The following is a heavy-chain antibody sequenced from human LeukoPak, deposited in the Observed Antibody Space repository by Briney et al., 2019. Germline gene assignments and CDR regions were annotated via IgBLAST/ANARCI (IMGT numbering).Heavy chain of an antibody. CDR2: TSWNSGTI. V-gene: IGHV3-9*03. D-gene: IGHD6-19*01. Sequence: GGSLRLSCAASGFTFDDYAMHWVRQAPGKGLEWVAGTSWNSGTIAYGDSVKGRFTISRDNAKDSPWLQMNSLRAEDMALYYCAKDSRPRFDTSGWYSFDYWGQGTLVTVSS. CDR1: GFTFDDYA. CDR3: AKDSRPRFDTSGWYSFDY. J-gene: IGHJ4*02.